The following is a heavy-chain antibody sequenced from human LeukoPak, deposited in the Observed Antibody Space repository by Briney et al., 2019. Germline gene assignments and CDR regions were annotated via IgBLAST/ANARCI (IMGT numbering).Heavy chain of an antibody. CDR2: ISNSGST. Sequence: PSETLSLTCAVYGGSFSGYYWSWIRQPPGKGLEWIGYISNSGSTNNNPSLKSRLTMSIDTSKNQFSLRLNSVTAADTAVYYCARAGSGYSFDNWGQGKLVTVSS. D-gene: IGHD3-22*01. J-gene: IGHJ4*02. CDR1: GGSFSGYY. V-gene: IGHV4-59*01. CDR3: ARAGSGYSFDN.